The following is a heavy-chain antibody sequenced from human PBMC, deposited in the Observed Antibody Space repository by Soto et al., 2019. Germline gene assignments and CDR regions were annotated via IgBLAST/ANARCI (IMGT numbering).Heavy chain of an antibody. D-gene: IGHD2-8*02. CDR1: GGSISSTNW. J-gene: IGHJ4*02. V-gene: IGHV4-4*02. CDR3: ARDKITGLFDY. CDR2: IYHSGST. Sequence: XXTLSLPFAVSGGSISSTNWWSWVRQPPGKGLEWIGEIYHSGSTNYNPSLKSRVTISVDKSKNQFSLKLRSVTAADTAVYYCARDKITGLFDYWGQGTLVTVSS.